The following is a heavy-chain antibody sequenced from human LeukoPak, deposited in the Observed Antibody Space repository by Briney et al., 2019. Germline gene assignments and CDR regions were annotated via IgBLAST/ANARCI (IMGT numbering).Heavy chain of an antibody. D-gene: IGHD6-13*01. CDR1: GGSISSYY. J-gene: IGHJ5*02. V-gene: IGHV4-59*12. CDR2: IYYSGST. Sequence: SETLSLTCTVSGGSISSYYWSWIRQPPGKGLEWIGYIYYSGSTNYNPSLKSRVTISVDTSKNQFSLKLSSVTAADTAVYYCARCVIAAVGSWFDPWGQGTLVTVSS. CDR3: ARCVIAAVGSWFDP.